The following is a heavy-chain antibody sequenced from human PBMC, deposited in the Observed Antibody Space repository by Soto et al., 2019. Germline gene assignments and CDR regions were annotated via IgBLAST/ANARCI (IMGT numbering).Heavy chain of an antibody. Sequence: GGSLRLSCAASGFTFSSYSMNWVRQAPGKGLEWVSYISSSSSTIYYADSVKGRFTISRDNSKNSLYLQMNSLRAEDTAVYYCARDISYDYIWGSYRYPDYWGQGTLVTVSS. V-gene: IGHV3-48*01. CDR2: ISSSSSTI. CDR1: GFTFSSYS. J-gene: IGHJ4*02. CDR3: ARDISYDYIWGSYRYPDY. D-gene: IGHD3-16*02.